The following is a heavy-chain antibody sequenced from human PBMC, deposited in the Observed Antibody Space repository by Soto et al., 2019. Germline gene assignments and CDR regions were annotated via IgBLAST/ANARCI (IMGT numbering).Heavy chain of an antibody. D-gene: IGHD3-3*01. J-gene: IGHJ4*02. CDR1: GYSFTSYW. Sequence: GGPLKISCKGSGYSFTSYWIGWVRQMPGKGLEWMGIIYPGDCDTRYSPSFQGQVTIPADKSISTAYLQWSSLTASATAMYYCARLDFGDGYYFDYWGQGTLVTVSS. CDR2: IYPGDCDT. CDR3: ARLDFGDGYYFDY. V-gene: IGHV5-51*01.